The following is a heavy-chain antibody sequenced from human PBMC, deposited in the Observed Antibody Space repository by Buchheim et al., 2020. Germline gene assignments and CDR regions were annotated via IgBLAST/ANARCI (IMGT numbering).Heavy chain of an antibody. CDR1: GFTFSSYE. CDR3: ASHRAEGFWSGYYTDPYYYYGMDV. D-gene: IGHD3-3*01. CDR2: ISSSGSTI. J-gene: IGHJ6*02. Sequence: EVQLVESGGGLVQPGGSLRLSCAASGFTFSSYEMNWVRQAPGKGLEWVSYISSSGSTIYYADSVKGRFTIYRDNAKNSLYLQMNSLRAEDTAVYYCASHRAEGFWSGYYTDPYYYYGMDVWGQGTT. V-gene: IGHV3-48*03.